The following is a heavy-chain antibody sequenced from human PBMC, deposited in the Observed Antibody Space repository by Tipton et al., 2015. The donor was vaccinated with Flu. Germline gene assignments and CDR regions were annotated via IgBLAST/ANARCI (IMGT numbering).Heavy chain of an antibody. CDR2: IYHTGTS. D-gene: IGHD4-11*01. CDR1: GGSISSDNW. CDR3: ARRDYSNYVSEPKNWFDP. V-gene: IGHV4-4*02. J-gene: IGHJ5*02. Sequence: GLVKPSGTLSLTCAVSGGSISSDNWWSWVRQSPGKGLEWIGEIYHTGTSNNSPSLVSRLTMSVDRSKNQFSLKLSSVTAADTAVHYCARRDYSNYVSEPKNWFDPWGQGVLVTVSS.